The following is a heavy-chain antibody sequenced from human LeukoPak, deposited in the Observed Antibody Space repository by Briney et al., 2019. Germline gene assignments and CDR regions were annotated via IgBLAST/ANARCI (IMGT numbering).Heavy chain of an antibody. V-gene: IGHV3-33*06. Sequence: GGSLRLSCAASGFTFSSYGMHWVRQAPGKGLEWVAVIWYDGSNKYYADSVKGRFTISRDNSKNTLYLHMNSLRAEDTAVYYCAKNLLLYYYYYMDVWGKGTTVTVSS. CDR1: GFTFSSYG. CDR2: IWYDGSNK. J-gene: IGHJ6*03. CDR3: AKNLLLYYYYYMDV. D-gene: IGHD2-21*01.